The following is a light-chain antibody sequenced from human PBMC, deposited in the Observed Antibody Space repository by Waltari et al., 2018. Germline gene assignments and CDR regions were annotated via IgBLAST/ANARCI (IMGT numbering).Light chain of an antibody. V-gene: IGLV1-40*01. CDR1: GSNIGAGYD. CDR2: GSS. J-gene: IGLJ3*02. CDR3: QSYDTSLSVV. Sequence: QSVLTQPPSVSGAPGQRVHISCTGSGSNIGAGYDAHWYQPLPRAAPKLLIYGSSSRPLGVPDRFFGSTSGTSASLAITGLQAEDEGDYYCQSYDTSLSVVFGGGTKLTVL.